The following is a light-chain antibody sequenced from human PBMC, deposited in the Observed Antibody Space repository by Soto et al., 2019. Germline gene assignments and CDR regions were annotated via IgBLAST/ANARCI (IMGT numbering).Light chain of an antibody. Sequence: QTVVTQEPSFSVSPGGTVTLTCGLSSGSVSTTNCPSWHQQTPGQPPRTLIYDATIRSSGFPDRFSGSILGNKAALTITGAQADDESDYYCALYLGGGVWKVGGG. CDR2: DAT. J-gene: IGLJ2*01. CDR1: SGSVSTTNC. V-gene: IGLV8-61*01. CDR3: ALYLGGGVWK.